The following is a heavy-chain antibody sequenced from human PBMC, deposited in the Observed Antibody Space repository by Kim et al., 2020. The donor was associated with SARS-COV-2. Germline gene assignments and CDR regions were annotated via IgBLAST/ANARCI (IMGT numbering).Heavy chain of an antibody. CDR1: GGSISSYY. V-gene: IGHV4-4*07. Sequence: SETLSLTCTVSGGSISSYYWSWIRQPAGKGLEWIGRIYTSGSTNYNPSLKSRVTMSVDTSKNQFSLKLSSVTAADTAVYYCARELKLYYYGSGSDSNWFDPWGQGTLVTVSS. D-gene: IGHD3-10*01. CDR2: IYTSGST. J-gene: IGHJ5*02. CDR3: ARELKLYYYGSGSDSNWFDP.